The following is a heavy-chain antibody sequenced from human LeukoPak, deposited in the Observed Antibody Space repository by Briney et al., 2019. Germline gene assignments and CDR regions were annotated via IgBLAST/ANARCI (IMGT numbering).Heavy chain of an antibody. V-gene: IGHV4-61*02. J-gene: IGHJ4*02. CDR1: GGSISSGSYY. CDR3: ARNVPPTPYFDY. Sequence: SQTLSLTCTVSGGSISSGSYYWSWIRQPAGKGLEWIGRIYTSGSTNYNPSLKSRVTISVDTSKNQFSMKLSSVTAADTAVYYCARNVPPTPYFDYWGQGTLVTVSS. CDR2: IYTSGST.